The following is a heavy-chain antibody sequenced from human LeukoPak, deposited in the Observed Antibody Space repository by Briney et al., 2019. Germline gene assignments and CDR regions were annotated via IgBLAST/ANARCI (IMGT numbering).Heavy chain of an antibody. CDR2: IYYSGST. V-gene: IGHV4-39*01. D-gene: IGHD3-3*01. CDR1: SGSISSSSYY. Sequence: SPTLSLTCTVSSGSISSSSYYWGWIRQPPGKGLQSIGSIYYSGSTYYKPSLKSRVTISVDTTKNQFSLKLTSVTAADTAVYYCARCGYYDFWSGYNPATFDYWGQGTLVTVSS. CDR3: ARCGYYDFWSGYNPATFDY. J-gene: IGHJ4*02.